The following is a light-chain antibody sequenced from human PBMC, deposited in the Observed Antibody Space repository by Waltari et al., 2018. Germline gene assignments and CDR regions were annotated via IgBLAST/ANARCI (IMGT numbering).Light chain of an antibody. CDR1: GSDIGGYNY. CDR3: SSYTSSSALV. Sequence: QSALTQPASVSGSPGQSITISCTGTGSDIGGYNYVSWYQQHPGKAPKVLIYDVFYRPSGVSNRFSGSKSGNTASLTISGLQAEDEADYYCSSYTSSSALVFGTGTKATVL. J-gene: IGLJ1*01. CDR2: DVF. V-gene: IGLV2-14*03.